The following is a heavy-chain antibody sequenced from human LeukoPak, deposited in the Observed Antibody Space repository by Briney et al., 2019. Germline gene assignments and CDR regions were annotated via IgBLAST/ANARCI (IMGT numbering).Heavy chain of an antibody. CDR1: GFTVSNNY. CDR3: AKDWARVRGVMGPFDY. V-gene: IGHV3-53*05. D-gene: IGHD3-10*01. CDR2: IYSGGST. J-gene: IGHJ4*02. Sequence: GGSLRLSCAASGFTVSNNYMSWVRQAPGKGLEWVSVIYSGGSTYFADSVKGRFTISRDNSKNTLYLQMNSLRAEDTAVYYCAKDWARVRGVMGPFDYWGQGTLVTVSS.